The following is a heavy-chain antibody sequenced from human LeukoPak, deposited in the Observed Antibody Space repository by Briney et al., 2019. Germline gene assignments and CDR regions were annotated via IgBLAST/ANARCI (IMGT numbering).Heavy chain of an antibody. CDR2: IKPNSGGT. V-gene: IGHV1-2*02. CDR1: GYTFTGYY. CDR3: ATTSIAARGDAFDI. J-gene: IGHJ3*02. D-gene: IGHD6-6*01. Sequence: TSVTVSFKASGYTFTGYYMHWVRQAPGQGLEWMGGIKPNSGGTNYAQKFQGRVTMTRDTSISTAYMELSRLRSDDTDVYYCATTSIAARGDAFDIWGQGTMVTVSS.